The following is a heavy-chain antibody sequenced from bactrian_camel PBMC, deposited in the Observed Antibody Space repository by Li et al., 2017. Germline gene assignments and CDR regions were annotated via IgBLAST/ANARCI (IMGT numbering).Heavy chain of an antibody. CDR1: GLTNGDYI. D-gene: IGHD3*01. CDR3: AAADPEDDCYAGNPRASWDFGY. Sequence: DVQLVESGGGSVQAGGSLRLSCEVSGLTNGDYIMGWFRQAPGKGRAGVAAIVKGGVGSYYGDSVKGRFTISQDNAKSTLYLQMNSLVAEDTAMYYCAAADPEDDCYAGNPRASWDFGYRGKGTQVTVS. CDR2: IVKGGVGS. V-gene: IGHV3S31*01. J-gene: IGHJ6*01.